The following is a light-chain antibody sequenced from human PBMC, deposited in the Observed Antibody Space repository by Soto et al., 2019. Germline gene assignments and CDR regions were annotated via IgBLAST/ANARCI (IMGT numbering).Light chain of an antibody. CDR1: QGISNY. J-gene: IGKJ4*01. V-gene: IGKV1-27*01. CDR3: QKYTNVPT. Sequence: DIQMTQSPSSLSASVGDRVTITCRASQGISNYLAWYQQIPGKVPKLLISAASTLQSGVPSRFSGSGSGTDFNLTISSLQPEDVATYYCQKYTNVPTFGGGTKVELK. CDR2: AAS.